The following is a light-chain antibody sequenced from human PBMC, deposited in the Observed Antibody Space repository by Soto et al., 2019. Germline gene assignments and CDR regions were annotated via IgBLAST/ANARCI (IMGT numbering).Light chain of an antibody. CDR1: QGISSY. V-gene: IGKV1-12*01. Sequence: DIQMTQSPSSVSASVGDRFTITWRAGQGISSYLAWYQQKPGEAPKLLIYAASSLQSGVPSRFGGSGSGADFTLTISSLQPEDSATYYCQQAHSFPPFGQRTKADIK. J-gene: IGKJ1*01. CDR2: AAS. CDR3: QQAHSFPP.